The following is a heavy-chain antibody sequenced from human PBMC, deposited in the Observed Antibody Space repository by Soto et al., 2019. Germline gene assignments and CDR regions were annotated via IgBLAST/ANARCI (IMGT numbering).Heavy chain of an antibody. Sequence: EVQLVESGGGLVQPGGSLRLSCAASGFTVSSKYMSWVRQAPGKGLEWVSLIQSGGPTYYADSVKGRFTISRDTSENTVHLQMDSLRAEDTAVYYCARDDVLCGGGRCYGAPLDVWGKGTTVTVSS. CDR2: IQSGGPT. CDR3: ARDDVLCGGGRCYGAPLDV. CDR1: GFTVSSKY. D-gene: IGHD2-15*01. V-gene: IGHV3-66*01. J-gene: IGHJ6*04.